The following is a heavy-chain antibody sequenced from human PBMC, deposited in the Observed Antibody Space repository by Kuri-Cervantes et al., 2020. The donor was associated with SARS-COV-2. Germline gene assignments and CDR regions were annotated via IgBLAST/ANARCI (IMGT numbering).Heavy chain of an antibody. V-gene: IGHV3-7*05. Sequence: GESLKISCAASGFILSRYWMTWVRQAPGKGLEWVANINQDGSEKYYVDSVKGRFTLSRDNAKNSLYLQMNSLRVEDTAVYYCARDRSYYDSGGYYFDLWGQEPWSPSPQ. J-gene: IGHJ4*01. D-gene: IGHD3-22*01. CDR3: ARDRSYYDSGGYYFDL. CDR1: GFILSRYW. CDR2: INQDGSEK.